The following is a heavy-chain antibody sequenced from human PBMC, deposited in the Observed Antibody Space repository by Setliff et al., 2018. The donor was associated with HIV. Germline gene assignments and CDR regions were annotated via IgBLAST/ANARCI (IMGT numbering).Heavy chain of an antibody. CDR2: IYTRGST. D-gene: IGHD2-15*01. V-gene: IGHV4-4*07. J-gene: IGHJ3*02. CDR1: GGSVSSFY. CDR3: ARRLGGGFSLDAFDI. Sequence: SETLSLTCTVSGGSVSSFYWSWIRQPAEKGLEWIGRIYTRGSTNSNPSLKGRVTMSVDTSKNHFSLKLSSVTAADTAIYYCARRLGGGFSLDAFDIWGRGTMVTVSS.